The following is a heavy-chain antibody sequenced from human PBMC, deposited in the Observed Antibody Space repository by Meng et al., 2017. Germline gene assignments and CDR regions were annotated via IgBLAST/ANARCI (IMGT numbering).Heavy chain of an antibody. Sequence: GESLKISCAASGFTFSSYEMNWVRQAPGKGLEWVSAISGSGGSTYYADSVKGRFTISRDNSKNTLYLQMNSLRAEDTAVYYCAKGLWFGELWVDYWGQGTLVTVSS. D-gene: IGHD3-10*01. J-gene: IGHJ4*02. CDR2: ISGSGGST. CDR1: GFTFSSYE. CDR3: AKGLWFGELWVDY. V-gene: IGHV3-23*01.